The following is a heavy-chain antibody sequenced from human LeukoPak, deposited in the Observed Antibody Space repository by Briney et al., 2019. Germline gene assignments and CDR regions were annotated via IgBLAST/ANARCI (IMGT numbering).Heavy chain of an antibody. Sequence: PGGSLRLSCAASGFTFSSYGMHWVRQAPGKGLEWVAFIRYDGSNKYYADSVKGRFTISRDNSKNTLYLQMNSLRAEDTAVYYCAREKDDLDAFDIWGQGTMVTVSS. D-gene: IGHD2-15*01. V-gene: IGHV3-30*02. CDR2: IRYDGSNK. CDR1: GFTFSSYG. CDR3: AREKDDLDAFDI. J-gene: IGHJ3*02.